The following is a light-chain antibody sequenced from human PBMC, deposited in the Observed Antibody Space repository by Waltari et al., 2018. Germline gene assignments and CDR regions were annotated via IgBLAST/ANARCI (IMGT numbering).Light chain of an antibody. V-gene: IGLV2-11*01. Sequence: QSALTQPRSVSGSPGQSVTISCTGTSSDVGAYDSVSWYQHHPGKAPKLMIYDVNNRPSGVPDRCSGSKSGNTASLTISGLQAEDEADYYCCAYTGSYTLGVFGGGTKLTVL. CDR1: SSDVGAYDS. J-gene: IGLJ3*02. CDR2: DVN. CDR3: CAYTGSYTLGV.